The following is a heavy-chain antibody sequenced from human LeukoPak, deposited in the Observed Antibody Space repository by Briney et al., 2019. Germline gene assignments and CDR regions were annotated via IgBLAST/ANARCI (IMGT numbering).Heavy chain of an antibody. CDR3: ARVMMGATKSNYNYYVMDV. Sequence: GGSLRLSCAASGFTFSSYTMHWVRQAPGKGLEYVAAIISHGGSTYYANSVQGRFTISRDNSKNTLYLQMGSLRAEDKAVYYCARVMMGATKSNYNYYVMDVWGQGTTVTVSS. D-gene: IGHD1-26*01. CDR2: IISHGGST. V-gene: IGHV3-64*01. CDR1: GFTFSSYT. J-gene: IGHJ6*02.